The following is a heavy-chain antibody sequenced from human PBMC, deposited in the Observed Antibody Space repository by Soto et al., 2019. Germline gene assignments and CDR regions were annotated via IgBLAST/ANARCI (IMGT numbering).Heavy chain of an antibody. Sequence: SETLSLTCAVSGYSISSRYYWGWIRQPPGKGLEWIGSIYLSGSTYYNPSLKSRVTISVDTSKKQFSLKLTSVTAADTALYYCARSDRYGGPLDDWGPGTTVTVYS. J-gene: IGHJ6*01. D-gene: IGHD2-21*01. CDR1: GYSISSRYY. V-gene: IGHV4-38-2*01. CDR2: IYLSGST. CDR3: ARSDRYGGPLDD.